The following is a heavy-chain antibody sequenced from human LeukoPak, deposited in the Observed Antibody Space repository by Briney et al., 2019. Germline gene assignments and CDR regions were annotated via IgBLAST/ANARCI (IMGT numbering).Heavy chain of an antibody. D-gene: IGHD5-24*01. CDR1: GVSISSCSYY. Sequence: SETLCLTCTVSGVSISSCSYYWVWLGQPPGKGLEWIVYIYYSGSTNYNPSLRSRITISVDTSKNQLSLKLSSVTAADTAVYYCARTGDGYNYYNYYYMDVWGKGTTVTVTS. J-gene: IGHJ6*03. V-gene: IGHV4-61*01. CDR3: ARTGDGYNYYNYYYMDV. CDR2: IYYSGST.